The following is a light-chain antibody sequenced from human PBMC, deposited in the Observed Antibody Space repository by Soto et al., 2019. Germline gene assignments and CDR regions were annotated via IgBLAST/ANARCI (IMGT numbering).Light chain of an antibody. CDR2: DVS. CDR3: SSYTSSSPYV. Sequence: SALTQPASVSGSPGQAITICCTGTSSGVGGYNYVSWYQQHPGKAPKLMIYDVSNRPSGVSNRFSGSKSGNTASLTISGLQAEDEADYYCSSYTSSSPYVFGTGTKVTVL. V-gene: IGLV2-14*01. J-gene: IGLJ1*01. CDR1: SSGVGGYNY.